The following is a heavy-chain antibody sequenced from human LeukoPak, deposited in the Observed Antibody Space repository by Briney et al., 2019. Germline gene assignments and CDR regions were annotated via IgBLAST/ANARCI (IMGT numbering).Heavy chain of an antibody. CDR2: IIPIFGTA. Sequence: ASVKVSCKASGGTFSSYAISWVRQAPGQGLEWMGGIIPIFGTANYAQKFQGRVTITADESTSTAYMELSSLRSEDTAVYYCARGSGLHSSSWYYYWGQGTLVTVSS. J-gene: IGHJ4*02. CDR1: GGTFSSYA. D-gene: IGHD6-13*01. V-gene: IGHV1-69*13. CDR3: ARGSGLHSSSWYYY.